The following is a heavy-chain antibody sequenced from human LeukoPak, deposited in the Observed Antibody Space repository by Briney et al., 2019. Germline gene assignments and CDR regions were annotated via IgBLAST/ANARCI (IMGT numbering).Heavy chain of an antibody. CDR1: VGSISSSSYY. V-gene: IGHV4-39*01. J-gene: IGHJ4*02. CDR2: FYYSGST. D-gene: IGHD2-2*03. CDR3: ARHCGHCSSYYFDY. Sequence: PSETLSLTCTVSVGSISSSSYYWGWIRQPPGKGLEWIGSFYYSGSTYYNPSLKSRVIISVDTPKNQFSLKLSSVTAADTAVYYCARHCGHCSSYYFDYWGQGTLVTVSS.